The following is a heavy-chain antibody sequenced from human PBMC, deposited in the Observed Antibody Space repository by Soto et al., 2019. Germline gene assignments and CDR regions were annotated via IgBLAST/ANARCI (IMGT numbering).Heavy chain of an antibody. J-gene: IGHJ6*02. CDR3: AKEGGYYGSGSYSVGENYYGMDV. D-gene: IGHD3-10*01. V-gene: IGHV3-30*18. CDR1: GFTFSSYG. Sequence: QVQLVESVGRVVQPGRSLRLSCAASGFTFSSYGMHWVRQAPGKGLEWVAVISYDGSNKYYADSVKGRFTISRDNSKKTLYLQMNSLRAADTAVYYCAKEGGYYGSGSYSVGENYYGMDVWGQGTTVTVSS. CDR2: ISYDGSNK.